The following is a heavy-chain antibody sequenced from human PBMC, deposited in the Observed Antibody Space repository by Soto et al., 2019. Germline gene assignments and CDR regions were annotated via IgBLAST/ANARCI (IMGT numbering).Heavy chain of an antibody. J-gene: IGHJ4*02. V-gene: IGHV3-33*01. CDR2: IWYDGSNK. CDR3: ARARPHPSGYSYGFETYYFDY. D-gene: IGHD5-18*01. CDR1: GFTFSSYG. Sequence: SLRLSCAASGFTFSSYGMHWVRQAPGKGLEWVAVIWYDGSNKYSADSVKGRFTISRDNSKNTLYLQMNSLRAEDTAVYYCARARPHPSGYSYGFETYYFDYWGQGTLVTVSS.